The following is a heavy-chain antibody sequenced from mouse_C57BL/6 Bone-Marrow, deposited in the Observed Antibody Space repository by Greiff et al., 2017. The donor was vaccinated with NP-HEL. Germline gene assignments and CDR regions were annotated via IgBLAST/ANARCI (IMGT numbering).Heavy chain of an antibody. D-gene: IGHD4-1*02. J-gene: IGHJ2*01. CDR3: ARATGTGFDY. V-gene: IGHV7-3*01. CDR2: IRNKANGYTT. CDR1: GFTFTDYY. Sequence: DVQLVESGGGLVQPGGSLSLSCAASGFTFTDYYMSWVRQPPGKALEWLGFIRNKANGYTTEYSSSVKGRFTFSRDTSQSILYLQMNALRARDSATYYCARATGTGFDYWGQGTTLTVSS.